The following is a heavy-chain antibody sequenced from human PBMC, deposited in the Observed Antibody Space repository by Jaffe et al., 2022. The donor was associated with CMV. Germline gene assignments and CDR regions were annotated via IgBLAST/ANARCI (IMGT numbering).Heavy chain of an antibody. V-gene: IGHV3-53*01. CDR3: ASQRGDSSTWDS. J-gene: IGHJ4*02. CDR2: IYSGGKT. D-gene: IGHD6-6*01. Sequence: EVQLVESGGGLIQPGGSLRLSCAASGFTVSSDYMSWVRQAPGKGLEWVSSIYSGGKTYYADSVKGRFTISRDSSKNTLYFQMNSLRAEDTAVYYCASQRGDSSTWDSWGQGTLVTVSS. CDR1: GFTVSSDY.